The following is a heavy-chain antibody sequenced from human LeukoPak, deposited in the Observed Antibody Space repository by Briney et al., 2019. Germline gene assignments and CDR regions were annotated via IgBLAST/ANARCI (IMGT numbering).Heavy chain of an antibody. J-gene: IGHJ4*02. V-gene: IGHV4-31*03. CDR1: GGSVTGGGYY. Sequence: SETLSLTCSVYGGSVTGGGYYWSWIHQHPGKGLEWIGFASYSGGTYYNPSLMSRITISVDRSQNQFSLRMRDVTAADTAVYFCATAEWEYFYFDSWGQGALVAVSS. D-gene: IGHD1-26*01. CDR3: ATAEWEYFYFDS. CDR2: ASYSGGT.